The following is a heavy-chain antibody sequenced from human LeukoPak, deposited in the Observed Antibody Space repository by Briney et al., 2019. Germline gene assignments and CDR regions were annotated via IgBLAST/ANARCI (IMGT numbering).Heavy chain of an antibody. CDR3: ARDYAYYDFWSGPDY. V-gene: IGHV3-48*04. J-gene: IGHJ4*02. CDR1: GFTFSSYS. CDR2: ISSSRSTI. D-gene: IGHD3-3*01. Sequence: PGGSLRLSCAASGFTFSSYSMNWVRQAPGKGLEWVSYISSSRSTIYYADSVKGRFTISRDNAKNSLYLQMNSLRAEDTAVYYCARDYAYYDFWSGPDYWGQGTLVTVSS.